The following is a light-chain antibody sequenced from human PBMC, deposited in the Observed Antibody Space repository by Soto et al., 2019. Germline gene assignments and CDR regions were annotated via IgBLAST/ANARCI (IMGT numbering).Light chain of an antibody. V-gene: IGKV1-39*01. CDR2: AAS. J-gene: IGKJ2*01. Sequence: DIQMTQSPSSLSASVGDRVTITCRASQSISSYLNWYQQKPGKAPKLLIYAASSLQSGVPSRFNGSRSGTDFTLTISSLQPEDFATYYCQHSYSTPYTFGQGTKLELK. CDR1: QSISSY. CDR3: QHSYSTPYT.